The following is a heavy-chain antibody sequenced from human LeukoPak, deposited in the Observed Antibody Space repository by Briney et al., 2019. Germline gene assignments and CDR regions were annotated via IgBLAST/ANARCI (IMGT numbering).Heavy chain of an antibody. Sequence: SETLSLTCTVSGGSISSYYWSWIRQPPGKGLEWIGYIYYSGSTNYNPSLKSRVTISVDTSKNQFSLKLSSVTAADTAVYYCARVYSYGHLFDYWGQGTLVTVS. J-gene: IGHJ4*02. CDR3: ARVYSYGHLFDY. CDR2: IYYSGST. V-gene: IGHV4-59*12. D-gene: IGHD5-18*01. CDR1: GGSISSYY.